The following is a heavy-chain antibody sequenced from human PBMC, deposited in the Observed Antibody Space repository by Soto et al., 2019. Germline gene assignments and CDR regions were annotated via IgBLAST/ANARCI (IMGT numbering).Heavy chain of an antibody. CDR3: ARGVTVFGLVSRFWFDP. V-gene: IGHV4-34*01. CDR1: GGSFSGYY. CDR2: INHSGST. Sequence: SETLSLTCAVYGGSFSGYYWSWVRQPPGKGLEWIGEINHSGSTKYNPSLKSRVTMSVDTSKNQFSLKLNSVTAADTAMYYCARGVTVFGLVSRFWFDPWGQGTVVTVSS. J-gene: IGHJ5*02. D-gene: IGHD3-3*01.